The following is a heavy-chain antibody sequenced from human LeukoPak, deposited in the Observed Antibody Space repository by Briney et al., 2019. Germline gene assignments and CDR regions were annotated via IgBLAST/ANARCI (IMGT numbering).Heavy chain of an antibody. Sequence: PGGSLRLSCAASGFTFSYYWMTWVRQAPGKRLEWVANIKQDGNEKYYVDSVKGRFTISRDNAKNSLYLQMNSLRAEDTAVYYCARQRLGYCSGGSCPFDYWGQGTLVTVSS. D-gene: IGHD2-15*01. CDR3: ARQRLGYCSGGSCPFDY. CDR2: IKQDGNEK. CDR1: GFTFSYYW. V-gene: IGHV3-7*01. J-gene: IGHJ4*02.